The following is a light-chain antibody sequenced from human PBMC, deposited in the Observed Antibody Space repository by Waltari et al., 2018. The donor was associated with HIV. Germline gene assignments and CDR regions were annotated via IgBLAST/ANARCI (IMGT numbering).Light chain of an antibody. CDR3: QSFDSSLSNLVV. Sequence: QAVLTQPPSVSGAPGQRVTISCTGSSSNIGAGHAVHWYQQLPGTAPKLLIYGDTPRPSGVPGRFSGSKSGTSASLAIAGLQTEDEAVFYCQSFDSSLSNLVVFGGGTKVTVL. CDR1: SSNIGAGHA. V-gene: IGLV1-40*01. J-gene: IGLJ2*01. CDR2: GDT.